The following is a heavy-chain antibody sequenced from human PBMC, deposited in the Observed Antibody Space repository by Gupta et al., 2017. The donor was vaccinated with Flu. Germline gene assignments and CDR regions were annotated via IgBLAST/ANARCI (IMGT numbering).Heavy chain of an antibody. D-gene: IGHD2-15*01. J-gene: IGHJ4*02. CDR3: ARVGEGYCSGGSCYGADFDY. Sequence: QVQLVQSGAEVKKPGSSVKVSCKASGGTFRSYAISWVRQAPGHGLEWMGGIVPIFGTANYAQKFQGRVTITADESTSTAYMELSSLRSEDTAVYYCARVGEGYCSGGSCYGADFDYWGQGTLVTVSS. CDR1: GGTFRSYA. V-gene: IGHV1-69*01. CDR2: IVPIFGTA.